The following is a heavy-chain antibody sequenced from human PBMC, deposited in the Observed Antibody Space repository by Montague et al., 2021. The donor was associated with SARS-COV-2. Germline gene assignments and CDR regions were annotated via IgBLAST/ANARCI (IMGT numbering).Heavy chain of an antibody. CDR2: DYYSGRS. Sequence: SETLSLTCTVSGDSISTINWAWIRQHPGKGLVWISYDYYSGRSSYIYSLKSRVTISVDTSKNHLSLIPRSVTTADKTVYYCVTADRRDPDTPRLYYYKRMDLWGQGTTVTVSS. CDR3: VTADRRDPDTPRLYYYKRMDL. V-gene: IGHV4-59*01. CDR1: GDSISTIN. J-gene: IGHJ6*02. D-gene: IGHD2-15*01.